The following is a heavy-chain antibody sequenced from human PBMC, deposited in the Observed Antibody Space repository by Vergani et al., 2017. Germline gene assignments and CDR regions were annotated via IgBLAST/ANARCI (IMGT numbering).Heavy chain of an antibody. D-gene: IGHD6-13*01. CDR3: ARDHAAAGRDNWFDP. J-gene: IGHJ5*02. CDR1: GGSISSHY. CDR2: IYYSGST. V-gene: IGHV4-59*11. Sequence: QVQLQESGPGLVKPSETLSLTCTVSGGSISSHYWSWIRQPPGKGLEWIGDIYYSGSTNYNPSLKSRVTISVDTSTNQVYLKLSSVTAADTAVYYCARDHAAAGRDNWFDPWGQGTLVTVSS.